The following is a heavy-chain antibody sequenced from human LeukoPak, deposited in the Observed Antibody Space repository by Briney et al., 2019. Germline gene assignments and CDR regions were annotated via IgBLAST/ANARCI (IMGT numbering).Heavy chain of an antibody. J-gene: IGHJ4*02. CDR2: ISYDGSNK. V-gene: IGHV3-30-3*01. Sequence: PGRSLRLSCAASGFTFSSYAMHWVRQAPGKGLEWVSVISYDGSNKYYADSVKGRVTISRDNSKNTVYLQMNSLRAEDTAVYYCARDIDYWGQGTLVTVPS. CDR3: ARDIDY. CDR1: GFTFSSYA.